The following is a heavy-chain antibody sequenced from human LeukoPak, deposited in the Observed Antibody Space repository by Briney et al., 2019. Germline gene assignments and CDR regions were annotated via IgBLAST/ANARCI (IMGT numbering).Heavy chain of an antibody. V-gene: IGHV3-30*18. CDR3: AKGGSFWYYFDY. J-gene: IGHJ4*02. CDR2: VSNVGSNK. D-gene: IGHD6-13*01. Sequence: PGGSLRLSCAASGFTFSSYGMHWVRQAPGKGLEWVAVVSNVGSNKYYVDSVKGRFTISRDDSKNTLYLQINSLRPEDTAVYYCAKGGSFWYYFDYWGQGTLVTVSS. CDR1: GFTFSSYG.